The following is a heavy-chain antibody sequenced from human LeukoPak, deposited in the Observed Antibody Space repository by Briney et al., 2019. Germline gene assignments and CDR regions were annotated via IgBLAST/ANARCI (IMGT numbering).Heavy chain of an antibody. Sequence: SETLSLTCTVSGGSISSGGYYWSWIRQHPGKGLEWIGYIYYGGSTYYNPSLKSRVTISVDTSKNQFSLKLSSVTAADTAVYYCARDGGYVYGDYAYFDYWGQGTLVTVSS. CDR3: ARDGGYVYGDYAYFDY. J-gene: IGHJ4*02. D-gene: IGHD4-17*01. CDR2: IYYGGST. CDR1: GGSISSGGYY. V-gene: IGHV4-31*03.